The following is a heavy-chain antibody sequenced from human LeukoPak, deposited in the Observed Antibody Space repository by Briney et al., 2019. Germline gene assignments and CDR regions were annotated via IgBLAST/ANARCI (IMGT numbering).Heavy chain of an antibody. CDR3: ARYGSGYSY. D-gene: IGHD3-22*01. CDR2: LSGSGGTI. CDR1: GFTFSTYA. Sequence: QSGGSLRLSCAASGFTFSTYAMSWVRQGPGKGLEWVSALSGSGGTIYYADSVKGRFTISRDNAKNSLYLQMNSLRAEDTAVYYCARYGSGYSYWGQGTLVTVSS. V-gene: IGHV3-23*01. J-gene: IGHJ4*02.